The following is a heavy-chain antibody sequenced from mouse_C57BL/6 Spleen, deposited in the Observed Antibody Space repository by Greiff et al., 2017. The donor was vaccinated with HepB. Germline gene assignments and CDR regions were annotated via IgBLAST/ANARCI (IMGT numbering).Heavy chain of an antibody. Sequence: VQLQQSGPELVKPGASVKISCKASGYTFTDYYMNWVKQSHGKSLEWIGDINPNNGGTSYNQKFKGKATLTVDKSSSTAYMELRSLTSEDSAVYYCARSEFITTPWFAYWGQGTLVTVSA. CDR2: INPNNGGT. D-gene: IGHD1-1*01. CDR3: ARSEFITTPWFAY. CDR1: GYTFTDYY. J-gene: IGHJ3*01. V-gene: IGHV1-26*01.